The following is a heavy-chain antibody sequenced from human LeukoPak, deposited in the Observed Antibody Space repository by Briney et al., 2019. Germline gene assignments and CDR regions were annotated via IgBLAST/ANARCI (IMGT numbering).Heavy chain of an antibody. Sequence: ASVKVSCKASGYTFTGYYMHWVRQAPGQGLEWMGWINPNSGGTNYAQKFQGRVTMTRDTSISTAYMELSRPRSDDTAVYYCARAGNIVVAVAAKGRYNWFDPWGQGTLVTVSS. V-gene: IGHV1-2*02. CDR1: GYTFTGYY. CDR2: INPNSGGT. J-gene: IGHJ5*02. D-gene: IGHD2-15*01. CDR3: ARAGNIVVAVAAKGRYNWFDP.